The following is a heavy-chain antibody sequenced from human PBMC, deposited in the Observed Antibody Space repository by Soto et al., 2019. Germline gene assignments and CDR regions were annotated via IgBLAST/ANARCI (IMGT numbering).Heavy chain of an antibody. CDR3: ARGEDTAMKIDY. CDR2: IYYSGST. J-gene: IGHJ4*02. Sequence: ASGTLSLTCTVSGGSISSYYWSWIRQPPGKGLEWIGYIYYSGSTNYNPSLRSRVTISVDTSKNQFSLKLSSVTAADTAVYYCARGEDTAMKIDYWGQGTLVTVSS. CDR1: GGSISSYY. V-gene: IGHV4-59*01. D-gene: IGHD5-18*01.